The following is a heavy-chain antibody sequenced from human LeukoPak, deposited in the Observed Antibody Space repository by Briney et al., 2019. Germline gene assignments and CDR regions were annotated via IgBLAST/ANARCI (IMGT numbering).Heavy chain of an antibody. CDR2: FHERVST. CDR1: GDSISSDKW. CDR3: ACHSGWSGPSE. D-gene: IGHD6-19*01. V-gene: IGHV4-4*02. J-gene: IGHJ4*02. Sequence: SGTLSLTCAVSGDSISSDKWWSWVRQPPGKGLEYIGEFHERVSTNYNPSLKSRLTISVDKSKNQFSLKLSSVTAADTALYYCACHSGWSGPSEWGQGTLVTVSS.